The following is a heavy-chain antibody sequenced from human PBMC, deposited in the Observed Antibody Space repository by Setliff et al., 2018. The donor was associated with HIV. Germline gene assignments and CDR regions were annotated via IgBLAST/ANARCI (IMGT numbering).Heavy chain of an antibody. Sequence: GASVKVSCMAYGYNFRSHGFSWVRQAPGQGLEWIGWIKPTNADAKYAQKFQNRVTMTTDTSTTTAYMELRSLREDDTALYYCVRDWPNIIADYWGQGTLVTVSS. CDR3: VRDWPNIIADY. D-gene: IGHD2-15*01. CDR2: IKPTNADA. CDR1: GYNFRSHG. J-gene: IGHJ4*02. V-gene: IGHV1-18*01.